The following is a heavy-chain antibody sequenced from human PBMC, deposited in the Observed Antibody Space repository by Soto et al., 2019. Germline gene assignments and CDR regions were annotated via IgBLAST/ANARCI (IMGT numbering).Heavy chain of an antibody. D-gene: IGHD3-3*01. CDR1: GFTFTSSA. J-gene: IGHJ6*02. Sequence: ASVKVSCKASGFTFTSSAVQWVRQARGQRLEWIGWIVVGSGNTNYAQKFQERVTITRDMSTSTAYMELSSLRSEDTAVYYCAFYYDFWSSDDRPPPYYYYGMDVWGQGTTVTVSS. V-gene: IGHV1-58*01. CDR2: IVVGSGNT. CDR3: AFYYDFWSSDDRPPPYYYYGMDV.